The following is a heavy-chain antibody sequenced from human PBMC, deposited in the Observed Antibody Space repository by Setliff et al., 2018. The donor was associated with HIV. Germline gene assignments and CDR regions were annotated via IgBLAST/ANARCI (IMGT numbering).Heavy chain of an antibody. J-gene: IGHJ6*03. CDR1: GGSIRNEDYF. D-gene: IGHD3-3*01. V-gene: IGHV4-61*08. CDR3: ARGSRQLTIFGVVFKTNYYFMDV. CDR2: IHYTGIT. Sequence: SETLSLTCTVSGGSIRNEDYFWSWIRQPPGKGLEWIGYIHYTGITYYNPSLKSRVTISVDTSQNQFSLTLNSVTAADTAVYYCARGSRQLTIFGVVFKTNYYFMDVWGKGTAVTVSS.